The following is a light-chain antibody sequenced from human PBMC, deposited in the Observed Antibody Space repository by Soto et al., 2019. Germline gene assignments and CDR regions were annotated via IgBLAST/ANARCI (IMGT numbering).Light chain of an antibody. CDR1: SSDVGRYKL. CDR3: CSYGGSVTWV. V-gene: IGLV2-23*01. J-gene: IGLJ1*01. CDR2: EGS. Sequence: QSALTQPASVSGSPGQSITLPCSGTSSDVGRYKLVSWYQQHPGKAPKLMIYEGSKRPSGVCDRFSGSKSGNTASLTISGLQAEDEADYYCCSYGGSVTWVFGTGTKVTVL.